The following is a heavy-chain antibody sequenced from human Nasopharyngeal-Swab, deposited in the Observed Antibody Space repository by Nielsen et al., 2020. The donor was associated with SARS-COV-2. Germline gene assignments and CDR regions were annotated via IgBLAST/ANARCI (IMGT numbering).Heavy chain of an antibody. CDR3: ARDSWVSENKYNAMDV. D-gene: IGHD1/OR15-1a*01. J-gene: IGHJ6*02. CDR1: GFTFGDYG. V-gene: IGHV3-9*01. CDR2: ISWNSGNI. Sequence: GGSLRLSCASSGFTFGDYGMHWGRQAPGKGLAWVSAISWNSGNIGYADSVKDRFTTSRDNAKKSLYLQMNSLRPEDTALYYCARDSWVSENKYNAMDVWGQGTTVTVSS.